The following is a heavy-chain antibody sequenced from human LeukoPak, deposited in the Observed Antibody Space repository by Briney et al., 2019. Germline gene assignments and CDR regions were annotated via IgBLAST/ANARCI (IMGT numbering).Heavy chain of an antibody. CDR2: IWYDGSNK. J-gene: IGHJ3*02. Sequence: GRSLRLSCAASGFTFSSHGMLWVRQAPGKGLEWVALIWYDGSNKDYADSVKGRFTISRDNSKNTLYLQMNSLRVEDTAVYYCARGGIVVVPAALDIWGQGTMVTVSS. V-gene: IGHV3-33*01. CDR3: ARGGIVVVPAALDI. D-gene: IGHD2-2*01. CDR1: GFTFSSHG.